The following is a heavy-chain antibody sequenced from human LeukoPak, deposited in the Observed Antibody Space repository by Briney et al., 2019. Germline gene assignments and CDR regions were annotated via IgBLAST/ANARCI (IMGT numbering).Heavy chain of an antibody. CDR2: INHSGTT. V-gene: IGHV4-34*01. CDR1: GVSISSWY. Sequence: SEALSLTCTVSGVSISSWYWSWIRQPPGKGLEWIGEINHSGTTKYNPSLKSRVTISVDTSKNQFSLKLGSVTAADTSVYYCARRPPNSGSYYGPSGLDYWGQGTLVTVSS. J-gene: IGHJ4*02. D-gene: IGHD1-26*01. CDR3: ARRPPNSGSYYGPSGLDY.